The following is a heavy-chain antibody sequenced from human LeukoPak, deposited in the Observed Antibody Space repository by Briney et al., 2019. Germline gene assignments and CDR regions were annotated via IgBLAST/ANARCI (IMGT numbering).Heavy chain of an antibody. D-gene: IGHD1-26*01. CDR3: ARMGVGATPDPNYYYYGMDV. CDR2: INHSGST. CDR1: GGSFSGYY. J-gene: IGHJ6*02. Sequence: SETLSLTCAVYGGSFSGYYWSWIRQPPGKGLEWIGEINHSGSTNYNPSLKSRVTISVDTSKNQFSLKLSSVTAADTAVYYCARMGVGATPDPNYYYYGMDVWGQGTTVTVSS. V-gene: IGHV4-34*01.